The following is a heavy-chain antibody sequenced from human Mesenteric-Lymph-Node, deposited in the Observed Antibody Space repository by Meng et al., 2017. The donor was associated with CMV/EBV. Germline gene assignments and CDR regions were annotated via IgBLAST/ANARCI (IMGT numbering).Heavy chain of an antibody. CDR1: GFKFSSHE. CDR2: ISSGGSII. CDR3: TRGQYGKYGYFDY. D-gene: IGHD3-10*01. J-gene: IGHJ4*02. Sequence: GGSLRLSCVVSGFKFSSHEMNWVRQAPGKGLEYISYISSGGSIIYYADFVKGRFTISRDNAKNSLYLQMNSLRAEDTSLYYCTRGQYGKYGYFDYWGQGALVTVSS. V-gene: IGHV3-48*03.